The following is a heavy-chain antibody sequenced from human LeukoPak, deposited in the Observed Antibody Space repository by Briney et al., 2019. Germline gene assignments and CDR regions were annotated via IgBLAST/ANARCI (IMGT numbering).Heavy chain of an antibody. Sequence: PSETLSLTCTVSGGSISSSNYNWGWIRQPPGKGPEWIASIYYRGTTYYNPSLKSRVTISVDTSKSQFSLRLASVTAADTAMYYCATSDSDDSCYGYWGQGTLVTVSS. J-gene: IGHJ4*02. D-gene: IGHD5-12*01. CDR2: IYYRGTT. V-gene: IGHV4-39*01. CDR3: ATSDSDDSCYGY. CDR1: GGSISSSNYN.